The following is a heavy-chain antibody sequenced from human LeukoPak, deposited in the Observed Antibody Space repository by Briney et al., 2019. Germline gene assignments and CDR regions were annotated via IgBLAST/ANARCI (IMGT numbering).Heavy chain of an antibody. J-gene: IGHJ4*02. CDR3: ARDLPIQSHFDY. D-gene: IGHD3-16*01. Sequence: SGGSLRLSCAASGFTFSSYSMNWVRQAPGKGLEWVSSISSSSSYIYYADSVKGRFTISRDNAKNSLYLQMNSLRAEDTAVYYCARDLPIQSHFDYWGQGTLVTVSS. CDR1: GFTFSSYS. CDR2: ISSSSSYI. V-gene: IGHV3-21*01.